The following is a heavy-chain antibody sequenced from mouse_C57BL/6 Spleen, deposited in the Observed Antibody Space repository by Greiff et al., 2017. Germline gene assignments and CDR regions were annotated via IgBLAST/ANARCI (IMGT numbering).Heavy chain of an antibody. D-gene: IGHD1-1*01. CDR1: GYTFTDYE. V-gene: IGHV1-15*01. J-gene: IGHJ4*01. Sequence: QVQLQQSGAELVRPGASVTLSCKASGYTFTDYEMHWVKQTPVHGLEWIGAIDPETGGTAYNQKFKGKAILTADKSSSTAYMELRSLTSEDCAVYYCTRGLRDYAMGYWGQGTSVTVSS. CDR2: IDPETGGT. CDR3: TRGLRDYAMGY.